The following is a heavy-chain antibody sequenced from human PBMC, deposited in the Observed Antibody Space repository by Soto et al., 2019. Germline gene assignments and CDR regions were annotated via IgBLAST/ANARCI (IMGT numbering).Heavy chain of an antibody. J-gene: IGHJ4*02. CDR1: GFSLSSTRMA. CDR3: AHIVVAGLGYYFDY. V-gene: IGHV2-5*02. D-gene: IGHD6-19*01. CDR2: IYWDDDK. Sequence: QITLKESGPTLVKPTQTLTLTCTFSGFSLSSTRMAVGWISQPPGKALEWLALIYWDDDKRYSPFLKSRLTITNDTSKNHVVLTMSNMDPVDTARYYCAHIVVAGLGYYFDYWGQGTLVTVSS.